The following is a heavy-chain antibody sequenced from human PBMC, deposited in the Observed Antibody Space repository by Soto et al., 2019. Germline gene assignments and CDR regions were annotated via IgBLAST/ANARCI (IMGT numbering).Heavy chain of an antibody. V-gene: IGHV1-8*01. J-gene: IGHJ4*02. CDR2: MIPNSGTA. CDR3: ARDMGSSSWYVPFDY. D-gene: IGHD6-13*01. Sequence: ASVKVSCKASGYTFTSYDINWVRQATGQGLEWMGWMIPNSGTAGYAQKFQGRVTITADDSTSTAYMELSSLRSEDTAVYYCARDMGSSSWYVPFDYWGQGTLVTVSS. CDR1: GYTFTSYD.